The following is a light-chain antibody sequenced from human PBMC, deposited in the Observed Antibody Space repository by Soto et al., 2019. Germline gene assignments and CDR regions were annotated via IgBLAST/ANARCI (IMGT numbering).Light chain of an antibody. J-gene: IGKJ2*02. Sequence: EIVLTQSPGTLSLSPGERATLSCRASQSVSSDYLAWYQQKPGQAPRLLIYGASTRAAGIPARFSGSGSGTEFTLTISSLQSEDSAVYYCQQYNNWPPGTFGPGTKLEI. CDR2: GAS. CDR3: QQYNNWPPGT. V-gene: IGKV3-15*01. CDR1: QSVSSD.